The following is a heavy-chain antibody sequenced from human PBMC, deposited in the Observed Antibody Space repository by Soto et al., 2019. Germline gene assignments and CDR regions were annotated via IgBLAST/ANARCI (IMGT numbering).Heavy chain of an antibody. V-gene: IGHV3-33*01. CDR1: GFTFSSYG. CDR3: ARFPEAASNIAAAGNWFDP. CDR2: IWYDGSNK. J-gene: IGHJ5*02. D-gene: IGHD6-13*01. Sequence: GGSLRLSCAASGFTFSSYGMHWVRQAPGKGLEWVAVIWYDGSNKYYADSVKGRFTISRDNSKNTLYLQMNSLRAEDTAVYYCARFPEAASNIAAAGNWFDPWGQGTLVTVSS.